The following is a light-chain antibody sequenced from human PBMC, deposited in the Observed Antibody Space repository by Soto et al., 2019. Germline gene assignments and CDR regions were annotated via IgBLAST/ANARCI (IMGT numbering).Light chain of an antibody. CDR2: DVS. CDR3: SSYTSTSVV. Sequence: QSALTQPASVSGSPGQSITISCTGTSSDVGGYNYVSWYQQRPGKAPILMIYDVSYRPSGISNRFSGSKSGNTASLIISGLQAEDEADYYCSSYTSTSVVFGGGTKLTVL. J-gene: IGLJ2*01. CDR1: SSDVGGYNY. V-gene: IGLV2-14*01.